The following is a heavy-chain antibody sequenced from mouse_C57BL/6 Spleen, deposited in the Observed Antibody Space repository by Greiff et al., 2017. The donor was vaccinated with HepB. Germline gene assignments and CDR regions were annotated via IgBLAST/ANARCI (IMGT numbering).Heavy chain of an antibody. V-gene: IGHV1-80*01. CDR3: ARGGYGYDVPYWYFDV. J-gene: IGHJ1*03. CDR2: IYPGDGDT. CDR1: GYAFSSYW. D-gene: IGHD2-2*01. Sequence: LQESGAELVKPGASVKISCKASGYAFSSYWMNWVNQRPGKGLEWIGQIYPGDGDTNYNGKFKGKATLTADKSSSTAYMQLSSLTSEDSAVYFCARGGYGYDVPYWYFDVWGTGTTVTVSS.